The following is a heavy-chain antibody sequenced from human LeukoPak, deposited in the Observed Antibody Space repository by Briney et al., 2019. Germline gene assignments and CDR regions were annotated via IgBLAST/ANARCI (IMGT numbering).Heavy chain of an antibody. J-gene: IGHJ5*02. CDR2: IYHSGGT. CDR1: GYSISSGYY. CDR3: AGQRITMVRGVIRGNWFDP. D-gene: IGHD3-10*01. V-gene: IGHV4-38-2*02. Sequence: SETLSLTCTVSGYSISSGYYWGWIRQPPGKGLEWIGSIYHSGGTYYNPSLKSRVTISVDTSKNQFSLKLSSVTAADTAVYYCAGQRITMVRGVIRGNWFDPWGQGTLVTVSS.